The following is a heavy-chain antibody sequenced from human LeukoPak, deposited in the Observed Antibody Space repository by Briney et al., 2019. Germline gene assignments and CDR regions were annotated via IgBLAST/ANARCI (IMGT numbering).Heavy chain of an antibody. CDR3: ARRDKYCTSTGCYKDAFDI. Sequence: GESLKISCKGSGYSFTNYWIGWVRQMPGKGLEWMGLIYPGDSDTRYSPSFQGQVTISADNSISTAYLQWSSLMASDTAIYFCARRDKYCTSTGCYKDAFDIWGQGTMVTVSS. CDR1: GYSFTNYW. J-gene: IGHJ3*02. V-gene: IGHV5-51*01. CDR2: IYPGDSDT. D-gene: IGHD2-2*02.